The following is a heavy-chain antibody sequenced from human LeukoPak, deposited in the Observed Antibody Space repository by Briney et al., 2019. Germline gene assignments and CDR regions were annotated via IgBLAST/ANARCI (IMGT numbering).Heavy chain of an antibody. D-gene: IGHD3-9*01. V-gene: IGHV3-30*18. J-gene: IGHJ4*02. CDR3: AKGVKTLLRYFDWANLDDY. Sequence: PGGSLRLSCAASGFTFSSYGMHWVRQALGKGLEWVAVISYDGSNKYYADSVKGRFTISRDNSKNTLYLQMNSLRAEDTAVYYCAKGVKTLLRYFDWANLDDYWGQGTLVTVSS. CDR2: ISYDGSNK. CDR1: GFTFSSYG.